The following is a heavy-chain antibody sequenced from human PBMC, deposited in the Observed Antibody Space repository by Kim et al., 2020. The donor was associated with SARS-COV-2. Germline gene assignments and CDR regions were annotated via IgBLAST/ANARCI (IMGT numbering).Heavy chain of an antibody. CDR3: GEGTSYSYFDS. J-gene: IGHJ4*02. D-gene: IGHD1-26*01. V-gene: IGHV3-23*01. Sequence: QYADSVNGRVTISRDTFKNALYLQMNSLRDEDAAVYFCGEGTSYSYFDSWGQGTLVTVAS.